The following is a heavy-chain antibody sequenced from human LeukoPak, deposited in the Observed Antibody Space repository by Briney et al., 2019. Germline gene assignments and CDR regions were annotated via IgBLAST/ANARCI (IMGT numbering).Heavy chain of an antibody. D-gene: IGHD3-22*01. J-gene: IGHJ4*02. V-gene: IGHV3-21*01. CDR3: AKDGHYYDSSGYLDY. Sequence: PGGSLRLSCAASGFTFSSYTMNWVRQAPGKGLEWVSSISSSSSYMYYADSVKGRFTISRDNSKNTLYLQMNSLRAEDTAVYYCAKDGHYYDSSGYLDYWGQGTLVTVSS. CDR2: ISSSSSYM. CDR1: GFTFSSYT.